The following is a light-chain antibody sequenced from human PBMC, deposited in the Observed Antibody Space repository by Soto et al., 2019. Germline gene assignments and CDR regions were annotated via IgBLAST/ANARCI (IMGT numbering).Light chain of an antibody. V-gene: IGLV1-44*01. Sequence: QSVLTRPPSASGTPGQRVTVSCSGSRSNIGSNTVNWYQQFPGTAPKLLIYSSNQRPSGVTDRFSGSKSGTSASLAISGLQSEDEADYYCAAWDDSLSGPVFGGGTKLTVL. CDR1: RSNIGSNT. CDR3: AAWDDSLSGPV. CDR2: SSN. J-gene: IGLJ2*01.